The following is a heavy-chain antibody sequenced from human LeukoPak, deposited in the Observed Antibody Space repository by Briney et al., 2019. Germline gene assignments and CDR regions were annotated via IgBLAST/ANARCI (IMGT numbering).Heavy chain of an antibody. D-gene: IGHD3-22*01. Sequence: GRSLRLSCAASGFTFSTYAMHWVRQAPGKGLEWVAVLSSDGNSEYYADSVKGRFTISRDNSKNTLYLQVNSLRAEDTAVYYCARDYYDSSSYRYNGPFDYWGQGTLVTVSS. V-gene: IGHV3-30-3*01. CDR2: LSSDGNSE. J-gene: IGHJ4*02. CDR1: GFTFSTYA. CDR3: ARDYYDSSSYRYNGPFDY.